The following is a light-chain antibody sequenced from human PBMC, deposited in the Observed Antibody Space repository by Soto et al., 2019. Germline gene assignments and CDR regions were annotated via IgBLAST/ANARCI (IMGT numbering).Light chain of an antibody. CDR1: SSDVGSYYP. V-gene: IGLV2-23*02. CDR3: CSYAGDTTFFV. J-gene: IGLJ1*01. Sequence: QSALTQPASMSGSPGQSITISCTGTSSDVGSYYPVSWFQQHPGKAPKLIIYEVSKRPSGVSDRFSGSKSGNTASLTIPGLQAEDEAEYYCCSYAGDTTFFVFGTGTKLTVL. CDR2: EVS.